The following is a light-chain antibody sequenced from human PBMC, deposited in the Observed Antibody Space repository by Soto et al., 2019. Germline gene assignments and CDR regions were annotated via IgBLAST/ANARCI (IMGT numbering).Light chain of an antibody. J-gene: IGLJ3*02. V-gene: IGLV1-44*01. CDR3: AAWDGSLNGVV. Sequence: QSVLTQPPSASGTPGQGVTISCSGGSSNVGSNTVNWYQQLPGTAPKLLLFNNNQRPSGVPDRFSGSKSGTSASLAISGLKSEDEADYYWAAWDGSLNGVVFGGGTTLTVL. CDR1: SSNVGSNT. CDR2: NNN.